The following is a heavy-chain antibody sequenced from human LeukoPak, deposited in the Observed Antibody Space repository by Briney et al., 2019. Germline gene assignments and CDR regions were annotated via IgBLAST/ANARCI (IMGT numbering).Heavy chain of an antibody. D-gene: IGHD3-10*01. Sequence: PGGSLRLSCAASGFTFNNYGMHWVRQAPGKGLEWLAFIRYDGSNTYYADSVKGRFTVSRDDSKNTLYLQMNSLRGDDTAVYYCAKGYYGSGSYGWFDYWGQGTLVTVSS. CDR1: GFTFNNYG. V-gene: IGHV3-30*02. J-gene: IGHJ4*02. CDR2: IRYDGSNT. CDR3: AKGYYGSGSYGWFDY.